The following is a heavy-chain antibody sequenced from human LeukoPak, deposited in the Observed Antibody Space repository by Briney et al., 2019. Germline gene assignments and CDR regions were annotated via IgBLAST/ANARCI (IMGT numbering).Heavy chain of an antibody. CDR2: ISGSGGST. D-gene: IGHD3-10*01. CDR3: AKGKGAMVRGVTPSPFDY. CDR1: GFTFSSYA. J-gene: IGHJ4*02. V-gene: IGHV3-23*01. Sequence: GGSLRLSCAASGFTFSSYAMSWVRQAPGKGLEWVSAISGSGGSTYYADSVKGRFTISRDNSKNTLYLQMNSLRAEDTAVYYCAKGKGAMVRGVTPSPFDYWGQGTLVTASS.